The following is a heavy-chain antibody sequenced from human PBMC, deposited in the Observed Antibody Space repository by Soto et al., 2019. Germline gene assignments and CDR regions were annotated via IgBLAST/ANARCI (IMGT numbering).Heavy chain of an antibody. CDR3: ARSYSYGDGIWFDP. Sequence: SETLSLTCTVSGGSINNGGYPWSWIRQPPGKGLEWIGYIYYSGSTNYNPSLKSRVTISVDTSKNQFSLKLSSVTAADTAVYYCARSYSYGDGIWFDPWGQGTLVTVSS. CDR2: IYYSGST. V-gene: IGHV4-61*08. D-gene: IGHD5-18*01. CDR1: GGSINNGGYP. J-gene: IGHJ5*02.